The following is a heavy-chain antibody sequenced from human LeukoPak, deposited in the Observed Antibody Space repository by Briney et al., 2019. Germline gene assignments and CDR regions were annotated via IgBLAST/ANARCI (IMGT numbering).Heavy chain of an antibody. Sequence: PGGSLRLSCAASGFTFSGYWISWVRQAPGKGLEWVAVIWYDGSNKYYADSVKGRFTISRDNSKNTLYLQMNSLRAEDTAVYYCARVVHSHGAFDIWGQGTMVTVSS. J-gene: IGHJ3*02. CDR1: GFTFSGYW. CDR2: IWYDGSNK. D-gene: IGHD3-10*01. CDR3: ARVVHSHGAFDI. V-gene: IGHV3-33*08.